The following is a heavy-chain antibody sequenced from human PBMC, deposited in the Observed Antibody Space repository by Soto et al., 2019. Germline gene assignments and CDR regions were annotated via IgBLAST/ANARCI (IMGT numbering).Heavy chain of an antibody. D-gene: IGHD2-8*01. CDR2: INPSGGST. CDR3: ARDLGYCTNGVCYTSAQHY. J-gene: IGHJ4*02. CDR1: GYTFTSYY. Sequence: ASVKVSCKASGYTFTSYYMHWVRQAPGQVLEWMGIINPSGGSTIYAQKFQGRVTMTRDTSTSTVYMELSSLRSEDTAVYYCARDLGYCTNGVCYTSAQHYGGQGTLVPVSS. V-gene: IGHV1-46*01.